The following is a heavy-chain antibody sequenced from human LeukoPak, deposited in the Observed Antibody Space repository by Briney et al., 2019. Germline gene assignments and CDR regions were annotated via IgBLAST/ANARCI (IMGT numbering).Heavy chain of an antibody. CDR3: AKGVYCSGGSCYSRNYYYGMDV. J-gene: IGHJ6*04. Sequence: SETLFLTCAVYGGSFSGYYGSWIRQPPGKGLEWIGEINHSGSTSYNPSLKSQVTISVDTSKNQFSLKLSSVTAADTAVYYCAKGVYCSGGSCYSRNYYYGMDVWGKGATVTVSS. CDR2: INHSGST. V-gene: IGHV4-34*01. CDR1: GGSFSGYY. D-gene: IGHD2-15*01.